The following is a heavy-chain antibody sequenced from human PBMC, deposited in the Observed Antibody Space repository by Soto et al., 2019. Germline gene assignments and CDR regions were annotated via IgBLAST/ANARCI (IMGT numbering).Heavy chain of an antibody. CDR1: GYSFTDYH. Sequence: ASVKVSCKASGYSFTDYHIHWVRQAPGQGLEWLGRINPKSGGTSTAQKFQGWVTMTTDTSISTASMELTRLTLDDTAIYYCARGDSTDCSNGVCSFFYNHDMDVWGQGTTVTVSS. CDR3: ARGDSTDCSNGVCSFFYNHDMDV. V-gene: IGHV1-2*04. J-gene: IGHJ6*02. CDR2: INPKSGGT. D-gene: IGHD2-8*01.